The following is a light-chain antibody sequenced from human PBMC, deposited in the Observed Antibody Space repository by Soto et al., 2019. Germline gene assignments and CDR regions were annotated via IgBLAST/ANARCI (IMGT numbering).Light chain of an antibody. J-gene: IGKJ2*01. Sequence: DIQMTQSPSSVSAYVGDRVTITCRASQDISNWLAWYQQKPGKAPKLLIYAASSLQSGVPSRFSGSGSATDFTLTIGSLQPEDIATYYCQQFNTYSYTFGQGTRVEIK. CDR3: QQFNTYSYT. CDR2: AAS. V-gene: IGKV1-12*01. CDR1: QDISNW.